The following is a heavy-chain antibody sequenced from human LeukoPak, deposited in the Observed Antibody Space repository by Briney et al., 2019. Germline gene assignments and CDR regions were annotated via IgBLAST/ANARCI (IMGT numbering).Heavy chain of an antibody. CDR2: ISYDGSNK. CDR1: GFTFSSYA. CDR3: ARVNSRAAPSFDY. D-gene: IGHD4-23*01. J-gene: IGHJ4*02. V-gene: IGHV3-30-3*01. Sequence: PGGSLRLSCAASGFTFSSYAMHWVRQAPGKGLEWVAVISYDGSNKYYADSVKGRFTISRDNSKNTLYLQMNSLRAEDTAVYYCARVNSRAAPSFDYWGQGTLVTVSS.